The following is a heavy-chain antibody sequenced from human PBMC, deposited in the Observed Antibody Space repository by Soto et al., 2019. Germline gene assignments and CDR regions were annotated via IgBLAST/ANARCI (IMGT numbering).Heavy chain of an antibody. J-gene: IGHJ4*02. Sequence: QVHLVQSGAEVKKPGASVKVSCKGSGYAFTTYGITGVRQAPGQGLEWMAWISAHNGNTDYAQKLQGRVTVTRDTSTSTAYMELRSLRSDDTAMYYCARGRYGDYCGQGALVTVSS. CDR1: GYAFTTYG. D-gene: IGHD1-1*01. V-gene: IGHV1-18*01. CDR2: ISAHNGNT. CDR3: ARGRYGDY.